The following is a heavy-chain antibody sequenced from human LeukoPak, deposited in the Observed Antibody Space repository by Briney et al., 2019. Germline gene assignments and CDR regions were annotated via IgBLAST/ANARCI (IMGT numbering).Heavy chain of an antibody. CDR2: ISGSGGST. D-gene: IGHD3-16*02. J-gene: IGHJ4*02. CDR3: ASGDYDYVWGSYRYNPPFDY. V-gene: IGHV3-23*01. Sequence: GGSLRLSCAASGFTFSSYGMSWVRQAPGKGLEWVSAISGSGGSTYYADSVKGRFTISRDNAKNTLYLQMNSLRAEDTAVYYCASGDYDYVWGSYRYNPPFDYWGQGTLVTVSS. CDR1: GFTFSSYG.